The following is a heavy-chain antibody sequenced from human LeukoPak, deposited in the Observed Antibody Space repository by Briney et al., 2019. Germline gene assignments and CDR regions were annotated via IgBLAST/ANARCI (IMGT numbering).Heavy chain of an antibody. V-gene: IGHV1-18*01. CDR2: IGAYNGNT. J-gene: IGHJ3*02. D-gene: IGHD3-9*01. CDR3: ARDLNVLRYFDWLVGNAFDI. CDR1: GYTFCSYG. Sequence: GASVNVSCKASGYTFCSYGISWVRQAPGQGLEWMGWIGAYNGNTNYAQKLQGRVTMTTDTSTSTAYMELRSLRSDDTAVYYCARDLNVLRYFDWLVGNAFDIWGQGTMVTVSS.